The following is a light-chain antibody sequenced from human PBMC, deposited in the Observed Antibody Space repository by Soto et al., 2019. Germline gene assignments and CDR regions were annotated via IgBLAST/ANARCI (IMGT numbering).Light chain of an antibody. CDR2: EVS. V-gene: IGLV2-14*01. Sequence: QSVLTQPASVSGFPGQSITISCTGTSSDVGGFKFVSWYQQHPGKAPKLMIYEVSYRPSGVSNRFSGSKSGNTASLTISGLQAEDEADYYCCSYVTTPEIFGTGTKVTVL. CDR1: SSDVGGFKF. CDR3: CSYVTTPEI. J-gene: IGLJ1*01.